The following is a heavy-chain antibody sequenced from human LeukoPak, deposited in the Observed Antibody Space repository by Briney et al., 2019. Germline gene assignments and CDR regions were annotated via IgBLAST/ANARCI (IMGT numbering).Heavy chain of an antibody. Sequence: PGRSLRLPCAASGFTFSSYGMHWVRQAPGKGLEWVAVIWYDGSNKYYADSVKGRFTISRDNSKNTLYLQMNSLRAEDTAVYYCASRVGDSSGYSYYFDYWGQGTLVTVSS. CDR2: IWYDGSNK. D-gene: IGHD3-22*01. V-gene: IGHV3-33*01. CDR3: ASRVGDSSGYSYYFDY. CDR1: GFTFSSYG. J-gene: IGHJ4*02.